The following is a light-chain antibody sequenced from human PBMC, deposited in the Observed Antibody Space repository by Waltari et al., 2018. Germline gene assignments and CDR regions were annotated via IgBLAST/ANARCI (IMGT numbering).Light chain of an antibody. CDR1: SSDVGGYNY. V-gene: IGLV2-8*01. CDR2: EVS. Sequence: QSALTQPPSASGSPGQSVTISCTGTSSDVGGYNYVSWYQHHPGKAPKLMIFEVSKRPSGVPDRFSGSKSGNTASLTVSGLQAEDEADYYCCSYAFSSNWVFGGGTKLTVL. CDR3: CSYAFSSNWV. J-gene: IGLJ3*02.